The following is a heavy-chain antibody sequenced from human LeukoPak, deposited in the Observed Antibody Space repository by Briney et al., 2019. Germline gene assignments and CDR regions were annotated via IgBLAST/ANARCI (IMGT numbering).Heavy chain of an antibody. CDR2: IYTSGST. Sequence: SETLSLTCTVSGGSINDYFWNWIRQPAGKGLEWIGRIYTSGSTNYNPSLKSRVTISVDTSKNQFSLKLSSVTAADTAVYYCACYGVASDYWGQGTLVTVSS. D-gene: IGHD4-17*01. V-gene: IGHV4-4*07. J-gene: IGHJ4*02. CDR3: ACYGVASDY. CDR1: GGSINDYF.